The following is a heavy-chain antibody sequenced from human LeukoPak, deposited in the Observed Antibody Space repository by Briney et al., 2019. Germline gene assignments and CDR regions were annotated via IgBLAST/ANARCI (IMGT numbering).Heavy chain of an antibody. D-gene: IGHD4-17*01. CDR3: ARDGAVTNGRYFDY. Sequence: PGGSLRLSCVDSGFTFSTYSMNWVRQAPGKGPEWVSSISSSSSYIYYGDSVKGRFTISRDNAKNSLYLQMNSLRAEDTAVYYCARDGAVTNGRYFDYWGQGTLVTVSS. CDR1: GFTFSTYS. V-gene: IGHV3-21*01. J-gene: IGHJ4*02. CDR2: ISSSSSYI.